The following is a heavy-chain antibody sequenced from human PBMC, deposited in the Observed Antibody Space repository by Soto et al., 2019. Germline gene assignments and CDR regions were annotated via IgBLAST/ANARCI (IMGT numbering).Heavy chain of an antibody. V-gene: IGHV3-30*03. CDR3: ARWAPDAFHV. CDR2: VSEDGNYK. CDR1: GFTFRSYG. J-gene: IGHJ3*01. Sequence: GGSLRLSCAASGFTFRSYGMHWVRQAPGKGLEWVEVVSEDGNYKYYAESVKGRFTISRENSKNTLYLQLNSLSAEDTAVYYCARWAPDAFHVWGQGTLVTVSS.